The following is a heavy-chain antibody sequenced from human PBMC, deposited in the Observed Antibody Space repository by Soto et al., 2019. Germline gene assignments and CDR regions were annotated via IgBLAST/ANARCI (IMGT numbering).Heavy chain of an antibody. CDR1: GYTFSDTA. V-gene: IGHV3-21*01. D-gene: IGHD2-15*01. CDR2: ISSSSSYI. CDR3: ARDAIYCSGGSCYRYFAY. Sequence: GGSLRLSCVASGYTFSDTAIHWVRQAPGKGLEWVSSISSSSSYIYYADSVKGRFTISRDNAKNSLYLQMNSLRAEDTAVYYCARDAIYCSGGSCYRYFAYWGQGTLVTVSS. J-gene: IGHJ4*02.